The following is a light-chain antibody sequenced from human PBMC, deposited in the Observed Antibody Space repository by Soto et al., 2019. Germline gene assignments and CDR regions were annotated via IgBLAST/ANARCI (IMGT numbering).Light chain of an antibody. CDR3: CSYAGSYVV. CDR2: EGS. Sequence: QSALTQPASVSGSLGQSITISCIGTSSNIGSYNLVSWYQQHPGKAPKLMIYEGSKRPSGVSNRFSGSKSGNTASLTISGLQAEDEADYYCCSYAGSYVVFGGGTKVTVL. J-gene: IGLJ2*01. V-gene: IGLV2-23*01. CDR1: SSNIGSYNL.